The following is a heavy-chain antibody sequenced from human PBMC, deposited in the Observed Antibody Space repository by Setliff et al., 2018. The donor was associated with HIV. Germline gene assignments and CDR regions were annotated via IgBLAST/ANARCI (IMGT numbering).Heavy chain of an antibody. CDR1: GGSFSGYH. CDR2: INHSGST. V-gene: IGHV4-34*01. Sequence: SETLSLTCAVYGGSFSGYHWSRIRQSPGKGLEWIGEINHSGSTKYNPSLKSRVTISVDTSKNQFSLKLSSVTAADTAVYYCASGYQYDSSGYYYVTPIDYWGQGTLVTVSS. CDR3: ASGYQYDSSGYYYVTPIDY. J-gene: IGHJ4*02. D-gene: IGHD3-22*01.